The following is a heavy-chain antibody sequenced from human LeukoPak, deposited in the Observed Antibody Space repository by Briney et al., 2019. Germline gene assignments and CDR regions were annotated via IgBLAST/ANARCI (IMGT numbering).Heavy chain of an antibody. V-gene: IGHV5-51*01. Sequence: GESLKISCKGSGYSFTSYWIGWVRLMPGKGLEWRGIIYPGDSDTRYSPSFQGQVTISADKSISTAYLQWSSLKASDTAMYYCARLHGYCSSTSCDYYYYYYMDVWGKGTTVTVSS. CDR1: GYSFTSYW. J-gene: IGHJ6*03. CDR2: IYPGDSDT. D-gene: IGHD2-2*01. CDR3: ARLHGYCSSTSCDYYYYYYMDV.